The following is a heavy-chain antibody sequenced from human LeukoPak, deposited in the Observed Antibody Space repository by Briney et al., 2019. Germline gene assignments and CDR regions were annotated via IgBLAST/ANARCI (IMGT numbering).Heavy chain of an antibody. CDR1: GFTFSSYG. Sequence: GSLRLSCAASGFTFSSYGMSWVRQAPGKGLEWVSAISGSGGSTYYADSVKGRFTISRDNSKNTLYLQMNSLRAEDTAVYYCAKDRRFGGYNWLDPWGQGTLVTVSS. CDR2: ISGSGGST. D-gene: IGHD3-10*01. CDR3: AKDRRFGGYNWLDP. J-gene: IGHJ5*02. V-gene: IGHV3-23*01.